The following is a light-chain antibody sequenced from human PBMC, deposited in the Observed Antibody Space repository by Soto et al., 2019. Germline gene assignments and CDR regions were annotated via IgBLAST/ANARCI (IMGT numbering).Light chain of an antibody. V-gene: IGKV3-15*01. CDR1: QSVSSN. Sequence: EIVMTQSPATLSVSPGERATLSCRASQSVSSNLAWYQQKAGQAPRLLIYGASTRATGIPDRFSGSGSGTEFTLTISSLQSGDFAVYYCQQYGRSPWTFGQGTKVEIK. CDR3: QQYGRSPWT. CDR2: GAS. J-gene: IGKJ1*01.